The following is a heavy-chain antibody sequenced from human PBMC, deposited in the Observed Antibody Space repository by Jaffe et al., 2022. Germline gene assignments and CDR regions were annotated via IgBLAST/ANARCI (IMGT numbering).Heavy chain of an antibody. V-gene: IGHV4-59*01. D-gene: IGHD2-21*01. CDR1: GGSISSYY. Sequence: QVQLQESGPGLVKPSETLSLTCTVSGGSISSYYWSWIRQPPGKGLEWIGYIYYSGSTNYNPSLKSRVTISVDTSKNQFSLKLSSVTAADTAVYYCARAILWSEHYYYYYMDVWGKGTTVTVSS. J-gene: IGHJ6*03. CDR3: ARAILWSEHYYYYYMDV. CDR2: IYYSGST.